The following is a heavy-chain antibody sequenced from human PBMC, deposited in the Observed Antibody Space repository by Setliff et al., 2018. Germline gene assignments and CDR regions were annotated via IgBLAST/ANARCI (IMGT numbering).Heavy chain of an antibody. J-gene: IGHJ3*02. CDR1: GFSFTSYA. V-gene: IGHV3-64*01. Sequence: PGGSLRLSCEVSGFSFTSYAMNWVRQAPGKGLEWVSAISSNGGSTWYANSVKGRFTVSRDNSKNTLYLQMGSLRAEDMAVYYCASGYYYGAFDIWGQGTMVTVSS. CDR2: ISSNGGST. CDR3: ASGYYYGAFDI. D-gene: IGHD3-22*01.